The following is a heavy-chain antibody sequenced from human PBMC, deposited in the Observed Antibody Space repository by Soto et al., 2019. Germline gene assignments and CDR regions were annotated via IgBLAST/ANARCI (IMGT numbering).Heavy chain of an antibody. CDR3: ARQSSYSTSSFDP. CDR2: IYPGDSDT. D-gene: IGHD2-2*01. V-gene: IGHV5-51*01. Sequence: GESLKISCKGSGYSFSNFWIGWVRQMPGKGLEWMGIIYPGDSDTRCSPSLKGQVTMSADNSISTAYLQWSSLKASDSAMYYCARQSSYSTSSFDPWGQRTLVTVSS. J-gene: IGHJ5*02. CDR1: GYSFSNFW.